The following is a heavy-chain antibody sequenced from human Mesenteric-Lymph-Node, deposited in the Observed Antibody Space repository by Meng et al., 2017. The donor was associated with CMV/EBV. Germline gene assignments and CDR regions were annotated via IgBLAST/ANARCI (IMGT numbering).Heavy chain of an antibody. CDR2: ISSSGSYI. V-gene: IGHV3-21*01. J-gene: IGHJ4*02. CDR1: PFMFSTYT. D-gene: IGHD3-10*01. Sequence: GESLKISCAASPFMFSTYTMHWVRQAPGKGLEWVSSISSSGSYIYYADSVKGRFTISRDNANNSLYLQMNSLRAEDTAVYYCAREGYYYDSGSYYYYFDSWGQGTLVTVSS. CDR3: AREGYYYDSGSYYYYFDS.